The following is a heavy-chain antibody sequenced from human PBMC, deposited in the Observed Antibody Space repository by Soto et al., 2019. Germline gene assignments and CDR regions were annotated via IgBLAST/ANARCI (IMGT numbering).Heavy chain of an antibody. J-gene: IGHJ6*02. CDR1: GGSISSGDYY. D-gene: IGHD3-10*01. V-gene: IGHV4-30-4*01. CDR3: ARAKYYYGSGSLYYYYGMDV. CDR2: IYYSGST. Sequence: SETLSLTCTVSGGSISSGDYYWSWIRQPPGKGLEWIGYIYYSGSTYYNPSLKSRVTISVDTSKNQFSLKLSSVTAADTAVYYCARAKYYYGSGSLYYYYGMDVWGQGTTVTVSS.